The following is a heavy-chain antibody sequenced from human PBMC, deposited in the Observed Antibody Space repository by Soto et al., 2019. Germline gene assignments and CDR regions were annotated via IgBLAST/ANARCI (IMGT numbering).Heavy chain of an antibody. CDR2: IKSKTDGGTT. J-gene: IGHJ3*02. CDR1: GFTFSNAW. V-gene: IGHV3-15*01. D-gene: IGHD3-10*01. CDR3: TAQYYYYGSGKRHI. Sequence: PGVSLRLSCAASGFTFSNAWMSWVRQAPGKGLEWVGRIKSKTDGGTTDYAAPVKGRFTISRDDSKNTLYLQMNSLKTEDTAVYYCTAQYYYYGSGKRHIWGQGTMVTVSS.